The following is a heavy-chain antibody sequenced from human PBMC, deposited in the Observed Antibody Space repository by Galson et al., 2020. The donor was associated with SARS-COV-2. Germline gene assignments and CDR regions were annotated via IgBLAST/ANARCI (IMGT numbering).Heavy chain of an antibody. Sequence: GGSLRLSCAASGFTFSSYGMHWVRQAPGKGLEWVAVISYDGSNKYYADSVKGRFTISRDNSKNTLYLQMNSLRAEDTAVYYCAKDPTYYDILTGYSLASPYYYYYGMDVWGQGTTVTVSS. CDR1: GFTFSSYG. CDR2: ISYDGSNK. V-gene: IGHV3-30*18. CDR3: AKDPTYYDILTGYSLASPYYYYYGMDV. J-gene: IGHJ6*02. D-gene: IGHD3-9*01.